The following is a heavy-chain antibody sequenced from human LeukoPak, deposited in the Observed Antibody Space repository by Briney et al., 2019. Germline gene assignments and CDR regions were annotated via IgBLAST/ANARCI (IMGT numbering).Heavy chain of an antibody. CDR1: GYTFTTYG. Sequence: ASVKVSCKASGYTFTTYGISWVRQAPGQGLECMGWINTYNGNTNYAQTFQGRVTMTTDTSTTTAYMELRGLRSEDTAVYYCARRYCTNGVCYHSVDYWGQGTLVTVSS. D-gene: IGHD2-8*01. CDR2: INTYNGNT. J-gene: IGHJ4*02. V-gene: IGHV1-18*01. CDR3: ARRYCTNGVCYHSVDY.